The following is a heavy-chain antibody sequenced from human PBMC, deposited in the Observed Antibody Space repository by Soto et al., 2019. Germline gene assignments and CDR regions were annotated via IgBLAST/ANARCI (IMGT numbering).Heavy chain of an antibody. CDR1: GFTFSSYA. J-gene: IGHJ4*02. CDR3: AKDGKIAAAGTWVKYFDY. CDR2: ISGSGDKT. V-gene: IGHV3-23*01. D-gene: IGHD6-13*01. Sequence: VGSLRLSCAASGFTFSSYAMSWVRQAPGKGLEWVSAISGSGDKTYYADSVKGRFTISRDNPKNTLYLQMNSLRAEDTAVYYCAKDGKIAAAGTWVKYFDYWGQGTLVTVSS.